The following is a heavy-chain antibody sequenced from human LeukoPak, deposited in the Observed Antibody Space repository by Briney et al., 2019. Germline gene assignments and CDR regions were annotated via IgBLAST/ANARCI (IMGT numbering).Heavy chain of an antibody. V-gene: IGHV3-43*01. CDR1: GFIFGDYM. CDR3: AKDYGNYRGFDY. CDR2: ISWDSTTI. D-gene: IGHD5-24*01. J-gene: IGHJ4*02. Sequence: GGSLRLSCAASGFIFGDYMMHWVRQAPGKGLEGVSLISWDSTTIYYADSVKGRFTISRDNGKNSLYLQMNSLRSEDTAFYYCAKDYGNYRGFDYWGQGTLVTVSS.